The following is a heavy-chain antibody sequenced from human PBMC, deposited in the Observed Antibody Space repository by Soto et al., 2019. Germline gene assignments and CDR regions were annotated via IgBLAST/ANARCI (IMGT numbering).Heavy chain of an antibody. V-gene: IGHV3-9*01. Sequence: PAGSLRLSCAVSGFTFENHAMRWVRQVPGEGLEWVAGIIWNSDKIGYADSVKGRFTISRDTAKNSLYLQVNCLSPADTALYFWAYYDSSSWFEYFRYWGQGNLVTVSS. J-gene: IGHJ4*02. D-gene: IGHD6-13*01. CDR1: GFTFENHA. CDR3: AYYDSSSWFEYFRY. CDR2: IIWNSDKI.